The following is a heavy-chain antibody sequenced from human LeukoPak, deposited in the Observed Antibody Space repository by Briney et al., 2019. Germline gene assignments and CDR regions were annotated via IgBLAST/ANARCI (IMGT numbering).Heavy chain of an antibody. CDR1: GGSISSYY. Sequence: SDTLSLTCTVSGGSISSYYWSWIRQPPGKGLEWIGYIYYSGSTNYNPSLKSRVTISVDTSKNQFSLKLSSVTAADTAVYYCARLIDYYGMDVWGQGTTVTVSS. V-gene: IGHV4-59*07. J-gene: IGHJ6*02. D-gene: IGHD3-16*01. CDR2: IYYSGST. CDR3: ARLIDYYGMDV.